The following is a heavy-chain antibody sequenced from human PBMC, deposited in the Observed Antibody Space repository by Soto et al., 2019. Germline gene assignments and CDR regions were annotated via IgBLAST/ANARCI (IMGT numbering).Heavy chain of an antibody. J-gene: IGHJ4*02. V-gene: IGHV4-59*08. CDR2: IYYSGST. CDR3: ARAWGGNVFYY. CDR1: GGSISSYY. Sequence: SETLSLTCTVSGGSISSYYWSWIRQPPGKGLEWIGYIYYSGSTNYNPSLKSRVTISVDTSKNQFSLKLSSVTAADTAVYYCARAWGGNVFYYWGQGTLVTSPQ. D-gene: IGHD3-16*01.